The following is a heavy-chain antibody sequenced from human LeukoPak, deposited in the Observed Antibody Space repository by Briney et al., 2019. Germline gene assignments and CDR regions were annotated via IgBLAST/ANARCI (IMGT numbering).Heavy chain of an antibody. V-gene: IGHV4-38-2*02. CDR2: IYHSGST. CDR3: ARDCSGQLWLCPIDY. J-gene: IGHJ4*02. D-gene: IGHD5-18*01. Sequence: PSETLSLTCTVSGYSISSGYYWGWIRQPPGKGLEWIGSIYHSGSTYYNPSLKSRVTISVDTSKNQFSLKLSSVTAADTAVYYCARDCSGQLWLCPIDYWGQGTLVTVSS. CDR1: GYSISSGYY.